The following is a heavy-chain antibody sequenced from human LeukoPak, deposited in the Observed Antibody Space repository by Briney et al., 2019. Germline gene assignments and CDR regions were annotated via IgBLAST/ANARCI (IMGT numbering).Heavy chain of an antibody. CDR1: GYTFTSYG. Sequence: ASVKASCKASGYTFTSYGISWVRQAPGQGLEWMGWINPNSGGTNYAQKFQGRVTMTRDTSISTAYMELSRLRSDDTAVYYCAREQRGYSGYDRGMDVWGQGTTVTVSS. V-gene: IGHV1-2*02. CDR2: INPNSGGT. D-gene: IGHD5-12*01. J-gene: IGHJ6*02. CDR3: AREQRGYSGYDRGMDV.